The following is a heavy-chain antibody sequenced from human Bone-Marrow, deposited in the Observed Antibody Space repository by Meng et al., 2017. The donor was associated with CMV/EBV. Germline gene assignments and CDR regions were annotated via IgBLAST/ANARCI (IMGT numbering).Heavy chain of an antibody. Sequence: GESLQIFCAASGFTFSSYGIHWVRQAPGKGLEGVAVIWYDGSNKYYADSVKGQFTISRENAKNSLYLQMNSLRAGDTAVYYCARDLRSGIVVPAPIDYWGQGTLVTVSS. CDR3: ARDLRSGIVVPAPIDY. J-gene: IGHJ4*02. D-gene: IGHD2-2*01. CDR2: IWYDGSNK. V-gene: IGHV3-33*01. CDR1: GFTFSSYG.